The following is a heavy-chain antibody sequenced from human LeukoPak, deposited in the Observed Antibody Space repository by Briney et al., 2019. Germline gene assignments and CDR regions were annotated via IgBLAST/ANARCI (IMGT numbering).Heavy chain of an antibody. J-gene: IGHJ4*02. D-gene: IGHD6-19*01. Sequence: PSETLSVTCAVYGGSFSDYYWSWIRQPPGKGLEWIGEINHSGSTNYNPSLKSRVTISVDTSKNQFSLKLSSVTAADTAVYYCARQYSSGRIFDYWGQGRLATVSS. CDR3: ARQYSSGRIFDY. CDR2: INHSGST. CDR1: GGSFSDYY. V-gene: IGHV4-34*01.